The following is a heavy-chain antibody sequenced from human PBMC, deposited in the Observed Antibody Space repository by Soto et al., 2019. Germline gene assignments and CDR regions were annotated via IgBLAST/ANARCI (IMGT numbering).Heavy chain of an antibody. V-gene: IGHV5-51*01. CDR1: GVNFATYW. Sequence: GESLKISCKAAGVNFATYWIAWVRQMPGKGLEWMGIIYPDDSDSRYSPSFQGQVIISVDKSITTAYLQWTSLKASDTAMYYCARAYGSASYYAYYALDVWGQGTTVTVSS. CDR2: IYPDDSDS. D-gene: IGHD3-10*01. J-gene: IGHJ6*02. CDR3: ARAYGSASYYAYYALDV.